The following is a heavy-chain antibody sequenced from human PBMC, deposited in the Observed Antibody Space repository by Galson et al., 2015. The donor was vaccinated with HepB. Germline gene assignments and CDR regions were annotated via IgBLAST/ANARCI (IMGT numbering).Heavy chain of an antibody. CDR2: ISSSSSYI. CDR3: AREGVDFWSGKRVAFDI. Sequence: SLRLSCAASGFTFSSYSMNWVRQAPGKGLEWVSSISSSSSYIYYADSVKGRFTISRDNAKNPLYLQMNSLRAEDTAVYYCAREGVDFWSGKRVAFDIWGQGTMVTVSS. V-gene: IGHV3-21*01. D-gene: IGHD3-3*01. J-gene: IGHJ3*02. CDR1: GFTFSSYS.